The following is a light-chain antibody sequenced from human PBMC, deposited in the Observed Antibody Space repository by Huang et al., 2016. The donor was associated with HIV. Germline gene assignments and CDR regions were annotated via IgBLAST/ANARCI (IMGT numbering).Light chain of an antibody. J-gene: IGKJ2*01. CDR2: GAS. CDR3: QQYGMSPRT. CDR1: QSVSNTY. V-gene: IGKV3-20*01. Sequence: EIMLTQSPGTLSLSPGERATLPCRASQSVSNTYLAWYQQKPGQPPRLLIYGASSRATGIPDRFSGSGSGTDFTLTISRLEPEDFAVYYCQQYGMSPRTFGQGTKLEIK.